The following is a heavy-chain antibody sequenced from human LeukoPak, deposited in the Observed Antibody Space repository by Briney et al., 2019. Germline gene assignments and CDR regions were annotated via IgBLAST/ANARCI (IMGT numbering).Heavy chain of an antibody. V-gene: IGHV4-39*01. CDR1: GGSISISSYY. CDR3: ARTTDPPIVVVPAPMGFDP. CDR2: IYYSGST. J-gene: IGHJ5*02. Sequence: SETLSLTCTVSGGSISISSYYWGWIRQPPGKGLEWIGSIYYSGSTYYNPSLKSRVTISVDTSKNQFSLKLSSVTAADTAVYYCARTTDPPIVVVPAPMGFDPWGQGTLVTVSS. D-gene: IGHD2-2*01.